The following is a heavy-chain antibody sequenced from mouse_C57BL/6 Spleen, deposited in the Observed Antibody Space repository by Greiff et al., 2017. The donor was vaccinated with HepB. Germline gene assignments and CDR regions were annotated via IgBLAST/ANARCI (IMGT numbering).Heavy chain of an antibody. CDR2: ISDGGSYT. CDR3: ARVYYGNSHYAMDY. Sequence: DVMLVESGGGLVKPGGSLKLSCAASGFTFSSYAMSWVRQTPEKRLEWVATISDGGSYTYYPDNVKGRFTISRDNAKNNLYLQMSHLKSEDTAMYYCARVYYGNSHYAMDYWGQGTSVTVSS. CDR1: GFTFSSYA. D-gene: IGHD2-1*01. V-gene: IGHV5-4*03. J-gene: IGHJ4*01.